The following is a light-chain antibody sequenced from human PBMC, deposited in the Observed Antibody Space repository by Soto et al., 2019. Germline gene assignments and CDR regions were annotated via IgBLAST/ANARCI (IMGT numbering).Light chain of an antibody. CDR3: SSYTSNSTLVV. J-gene: IGLJ2*01. Sequence: QSALTQPAYVSGSPGQSITISCTGTSSDVGGYNYVSWYQQHPGKAPKLMIYDVSNRPSGVSNRFSGSKSGNTASLTISGLQDEDEADYYCSSYTSNSTLVVFGGGTKVTVL. CDR1: SSDVGGYNY. CDR2: DVS. V-gene: IGLV2-14*01.